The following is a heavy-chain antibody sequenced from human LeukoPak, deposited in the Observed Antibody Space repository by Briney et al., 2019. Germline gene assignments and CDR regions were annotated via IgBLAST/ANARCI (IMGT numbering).Heavy chain of an antibody. V-gene: IGHV3-21*01. CDR3: GSPIAAAGTFMDY. CDR2: IGSSSSSI. CDR1: GFTFSADT. J-gene: IGHJ4*02. D-gene: IGHD6-13*01. Sequence: GGSLRLSCAASGFTFSADTMNWGRRAPGKGLEWVSSIGSSSSSISYAESVQGRFPISRDNAPNSLYLQVNSLRAEDLAVYYCGSPIAAAGTFMDYWGQGTLVTVSS.